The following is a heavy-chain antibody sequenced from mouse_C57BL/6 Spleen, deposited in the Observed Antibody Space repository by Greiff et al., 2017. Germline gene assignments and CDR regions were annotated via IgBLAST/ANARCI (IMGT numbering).Heavy chain of an antibody. Sequence: QVQLQQPGAELVRPGSSVKLSCTASGSTFTSYWMHWVKQRPIQGLDWIGNIDPSDSETHYTQKFKDKATLTVDKSSSTAYMQLSSLTSEDSAVYDCARRGVYYRTGAMDYWGQGTSVTVSS. CDR1: GSTFTSYW. D-gene: IGHD1-1*01. CDR2: IDPSDSET. V-gene: IGHV1-52*01. CDR3: ARRGVYYRTGAMDY. J-gene: IGHJ4*01.